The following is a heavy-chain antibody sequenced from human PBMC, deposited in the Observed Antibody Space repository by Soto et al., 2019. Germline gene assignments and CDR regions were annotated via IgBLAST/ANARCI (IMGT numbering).Heavy chain of an antibody. D-gene: IGHD3-9*01. CDR2: ISYDGKNK. CDR3: ARTSIFMYYFDY. V-gene: IGHV3-30*04. CDR1: GFTFNNHA. Sequence: QVQLVESGGGVVQPGRSLRLSCAASGFTFNNHAMHWVRQAPGKGLEWVAVISYDGKNKYYADSVKGRFTISRDNSKNTVFLQMNNVRVEDTAVFYRARTSIFMYYFDYWGQGARVTVSS. J-gene: IGHJ4*02.